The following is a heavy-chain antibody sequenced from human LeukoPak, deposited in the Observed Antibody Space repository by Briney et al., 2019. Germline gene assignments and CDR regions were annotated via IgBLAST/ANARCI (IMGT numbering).Heavy chain of an antibody. CDR1: GGSISSSSYY. CDR3: ARRGRAYSTQEYSFDY. CDR2: IYYSGST. V-gene: IGHV4-39*01. Sequence: ASETLSLTCTVSGGSISSSSYYWGWIRQPPGKGLEWIGSIYYSGSTYYNPSLKSRVTISVDTSKNQFSLKLSSVTAADTAVYYCARRGRAYSTQEYSFDYWGQGTLVTVSS. D-gene: IGHD6-13*01. J-gene: IGHJ4*02.